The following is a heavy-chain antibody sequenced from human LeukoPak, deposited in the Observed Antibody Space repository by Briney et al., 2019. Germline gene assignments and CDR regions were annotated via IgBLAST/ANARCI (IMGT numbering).Heavy chain of an antibody. J-gene: IGHJ4*02. Sequence: RASVTVSCKASGYTFTGYYMHWVRQAPGQGLEWMGGIIPIFGTANYAQKFQGRVTITTDESTSTAYMELSSLRSEDTAVYYCARGREEEMEYYFDYWGQGTLVTVSS. CDR1: GYTFTGYY. V-gene: IGHV1-69*05. CDR2: IIPIFGTA. CDR3: ARGREEEMEYYFDY. D-gene: IGHD5-24*01.